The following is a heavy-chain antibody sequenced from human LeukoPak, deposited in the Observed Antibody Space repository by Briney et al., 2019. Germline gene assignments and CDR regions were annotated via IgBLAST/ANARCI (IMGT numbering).Heavy chain of an antibody. V-gene: IGHV3-7*01. CDR1: GFTFSNYW. CDR2: IKEEGSEK. J-gene: IGHJ4*02. Sequence: PGGSLRLSCAASGFTFSNYWMSWVRQAPGKGLEWVANIKEEGSEKYYVDSVKGRFTISRDNAKNSLYLQMNSLRAEDTAVYYCARFGSSWYYGFDYWGQGTLVTVSS. CDR3: ARFGSSWYYGFDY. D-gene: IGHD6-13*01.